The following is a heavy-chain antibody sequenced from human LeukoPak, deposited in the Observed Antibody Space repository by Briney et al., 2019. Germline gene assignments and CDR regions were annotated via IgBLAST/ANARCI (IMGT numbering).Heavy chain of an antibody. D-gene: IGHD1-26*01. V-gene: IGHV3-30-3*01. J-gene: IGHJ3*02. Sequence: PGGSLRLSCAASGFTFSSYAMHWVRQAPGKGLEWVAVISYDGSNKYYADSVKGRFTISRDNSKNTLYLQMNSLRAEDTAVYYCAREATVGAFDIWGQGTMVTVSS. CDR2: ISYDGSNK. CDR1: GFTFSSYA. CDR3: AREATVGAFDI.